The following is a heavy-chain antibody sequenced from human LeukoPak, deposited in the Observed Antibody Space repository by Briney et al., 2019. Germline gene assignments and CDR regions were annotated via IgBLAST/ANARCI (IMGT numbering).Heavy chain of an antibody. CDR2: IAPIFGTA. CDR1: GGTFSTYA. CDR3: ARNGDYYFDS. V-gene: IGHV1-69*13. J-gene: IGHJ4*02. Sequence: ASVKVSCKASGGTFSTYAVNWVRQAPGQGLEWMGGIAPIFGTANYAQKFQGRVTITADESTNTAYMELSSLRSEDTAVYYCARNGDYYFDSWGQGSLVTVSS. D-gene: IGHD4-17*01.